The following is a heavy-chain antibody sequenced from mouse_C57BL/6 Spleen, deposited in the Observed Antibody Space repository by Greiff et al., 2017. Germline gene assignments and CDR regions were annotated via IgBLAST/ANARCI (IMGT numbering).Heavy chain of an antibody. CDR3: ARSNYYGSSGMDY. CDR1: GYAFSSYW. CDR2: IYPGDGDT. J-gene: IGHJ4*01. V-gene: IGHV1-80*01. Sequence: QVQLQQSGAELVKPGASVKISSKASGYAFSSYWMNWVKQRPGKGLEWIGQIYPGDGDTNYNGKFKGKATLTADKSSSTAYMQLRSLTSEDSAVYFCARSNYYGSSGMDYWGQGTSVTVSS. D-gene: IGHD1-1*01.